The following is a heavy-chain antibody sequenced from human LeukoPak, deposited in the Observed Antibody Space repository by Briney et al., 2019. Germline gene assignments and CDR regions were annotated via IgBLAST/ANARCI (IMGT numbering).Heavy chain of an antibody. CDR3: AKTRFTAAEIDY. J-gene: IGHJ4*02. CDR1: GFTFDDYA. Sequence: GRSLRLSCAASGFTFDDYAMHWVRQAPGKGLEWVSGISWNSGSIGYADSVKGRFTISRDNAKNSLYLQMNSLRAEDTALYYCAKTRFTAAEIDYWGQGTLVTASS. CDR2: ISWNSGSI. D-gene: IGHD5-18*01. V-gene: IGHV3-9*01.